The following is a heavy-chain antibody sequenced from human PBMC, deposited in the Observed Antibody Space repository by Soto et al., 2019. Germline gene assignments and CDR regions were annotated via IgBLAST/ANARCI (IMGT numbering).Heavy chain of an antibody. Sequence: QVQLQESGPGLVKPSETLSLTCTVPGGSIKTYYWSWIRQSPGTGLEWVGNVYHTGSTHYNPSLKRRVTISIDTSNNQFALKLSSVTAANTAGYYCAGLRQRLDKNFDYWGQGTLVTVSS. CDR3: AGLRQRLDKNFDY. CDR2: VYHTGST. J-gene: IGHJ4*02. V-gene: IGHV4-59*08. CDR1: GGSIKTYY. D-gene: IGHD1-1*01.